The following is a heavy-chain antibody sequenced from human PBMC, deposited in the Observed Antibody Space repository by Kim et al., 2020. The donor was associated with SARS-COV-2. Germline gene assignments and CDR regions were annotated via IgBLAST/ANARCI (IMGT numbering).Heavy chain of an antibody. D-gene: IGHD6-19*01. J-gene: IGHJ4*02. CDR1: GYTFTGYY. Sequence: ASVTVSCKASGYTFTGYYMHWVRQAPGQGLEWMGRINPNSGGTNYAQKFQVRVTMTRDTSISTAYMELSRLRSDDTAVYYCAREWLVLERFFDYWGQGTLVTVST. V-gene: IGHV1-2*06. CDR3: AREWLVLERFFDY. CDR2: INPNSGGT.